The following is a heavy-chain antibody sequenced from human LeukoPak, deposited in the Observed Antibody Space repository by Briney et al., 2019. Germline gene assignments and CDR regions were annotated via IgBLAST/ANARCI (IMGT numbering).Heavy chain of an antibody. CDR3: ARAADYYGSGSYYYYGMDV. J-gene: IGHJ6*02. Sequence: VSVKVSCQASGYTFTSYYMHWVRQAPGQGLAWMGMINPSGGSTSYAQKCQGRITMIRDTSTSTVYMELSSLRSEDTAVYSCARAADYYGSGSYYYYGMDVWGQGTTVTVSS. V-gene: IGHV1-46*01. CDR1: GYTFTSYY. CDR2: INPSGGST. D-gene: IGHD3-10*01.